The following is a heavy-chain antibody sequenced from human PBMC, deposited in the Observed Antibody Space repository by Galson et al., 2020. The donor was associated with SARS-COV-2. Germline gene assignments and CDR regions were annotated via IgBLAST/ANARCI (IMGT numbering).Heavy chain of an antibody. D-gene: IGHD2-2*02. J-gene: IGHJ4*02. V-gene: IGHV1-24*01. CDR1: GYTLTELS. CDR2: FDPEDGET. CDR3: ATGHPPYSTSCYTY. Sequence: ASVKVSCKVSGYTLTELSMHWVRQAPGKGLEWMGGFDPEDGETIYAQKFQGRVTMTEDTSTDTAYMELSSLRSEDTAVYYCATGHPPYSTSCYTYWGQGTLVTVSS.